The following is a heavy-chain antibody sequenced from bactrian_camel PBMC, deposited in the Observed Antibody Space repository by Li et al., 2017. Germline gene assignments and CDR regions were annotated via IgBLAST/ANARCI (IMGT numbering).Heavy chain of an antibody. CDR3: AAQPGLKVVNNRKMYVRAENFNY. CDR2: IGSDGST. Sequence: QVQLVESGGGSVQAGGSLRLSCVVSEYTHSTYAMGWFRQAPGKELEGVAAIGSDGSTGYADSVKGRFTISKDNARNTLYLQMNSLKPEDTAMYYCAAQPGLKVVNNRKMYVRAENFNYWGQGTQVTVS. D-gene: IGHD1*01. J-gene: IGHJ4*01. CDR1: EYTHSTYA. V-gene: IGHV3S55*01.